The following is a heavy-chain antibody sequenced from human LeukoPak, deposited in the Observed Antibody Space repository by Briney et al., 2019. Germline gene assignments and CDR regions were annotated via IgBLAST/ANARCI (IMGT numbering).Heavy chain of an antibody. CDR1: GFTFSSYS. CDR3: ARELLPNYDILTGYYRPYYYYGMDV. CDR2: ISSSSSYI. Sequence: GGSLRLSCAASGFTFSSYSMNWVRQAPGKGLEWVSSISSSSSYIYYADSVKGRFTISRDNAKNSLYLQMNSLRAEGTAVYYCARELLPNYDILTGYYRPYYYYGMDVWGQGTTVTVS. J-gene: IGHJ6*02. D-gene: IGHD3-9*01. V-gene: IGHV3-21*01.